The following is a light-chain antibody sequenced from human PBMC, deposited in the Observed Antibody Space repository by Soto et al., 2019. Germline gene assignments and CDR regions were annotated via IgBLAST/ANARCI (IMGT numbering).Light chain of an antibody. CDR3: QQYGNSPPLT. V-gene: IGKV3-20*01. CDR2: GAS. CDR1: QSVSSK. J-gene: IGKJ4*01. Sequence: EIVMTQTPATLSVSPGERATLSCRASQSVSSKLAWYQQKPGQAPRLLIYGASTRATGIPDRFSGSGSGTDFTLTISRLEPEDFALYYCQQYGNSPPLTFGGGTKVDI.